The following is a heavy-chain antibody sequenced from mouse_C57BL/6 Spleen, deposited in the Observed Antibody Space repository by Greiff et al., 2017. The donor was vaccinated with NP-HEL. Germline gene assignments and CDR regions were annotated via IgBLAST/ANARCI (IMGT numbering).Heavy chain of an antibody. CDR2: ISDGGSYT. CDR3: ARSLLRYDY. J-gene: IGHJ2*01. Sequence: DVKLVESGGGLVKPGGSLKLSCAASGFTFSSYAMSWVRQTPEKRLEWVATISDGGSYTYYPDTVKGRFTISRDNAKNNLYLQMSHLKSEDTAMYYCARSLLRYDYWGQGTTLTVSS. CDR1: GFTFSSYA. V-gene: IGHV5-4*03. D-gene: IGHD1-1*01.